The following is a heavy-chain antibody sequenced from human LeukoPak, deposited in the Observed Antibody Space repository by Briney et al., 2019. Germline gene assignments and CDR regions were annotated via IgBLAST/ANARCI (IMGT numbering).Heavy chain of an antibody. J-gene: IGHJ6*02. Sequence: GGSLRLSCAASGFTFSSYGMNWVRQAPGKGLEWVSYISSSSRTIYYADSVRGRFTISRDNAKNSLYLQMNSLRAEDTAVYYCARDASGWSRDVWGQGTTVTVSS. CDR2: ISSSSRTI. CDR3: ARDASGWSRDV. D-gene: IGHD6-19*01. V-gene: IGHV3-48*01. CDR1: GFTFSSYG.